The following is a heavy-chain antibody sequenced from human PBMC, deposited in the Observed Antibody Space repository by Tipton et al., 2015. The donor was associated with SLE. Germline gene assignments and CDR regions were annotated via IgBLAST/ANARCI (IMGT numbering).Heavy chain of an antibody. CDR2: IRFDGNIK. J-gene: IGHJ5*02. D-gene: IGHD3-3*01. CDR1: GFTFINYG. CDR3: AKASMSNGYYRTNWFDL. Sequence: SLRLSCAASGFTFINYGMHWVRQAPGKGLEWVSFIRFDGNIKQYADSVKGRFTVSRDNSQNTLFLQMNSLRVEDTGVYYCAKASMSNGYYRTNWFDLWGQGTLVTVSS. V-gene: IGHV3-30*02.